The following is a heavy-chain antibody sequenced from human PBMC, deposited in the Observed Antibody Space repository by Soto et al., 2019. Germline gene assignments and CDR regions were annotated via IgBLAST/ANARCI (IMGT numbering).Heavy chain of an antibody. CDR2: IIPISGAA. V-gene: IGHV1-69*06. CDR1: GYTFNDYY. CDR3: ARDMTRTVVPYFDF. J-gene: IGHJ4*02. D-gene: IGHD1-7*01. Sequence: QVQLVQSGAEVKQPGASVKVSCKASGYTFNDYYIYWVRQAPGQGLEWMGRIIPISGAANYAQKFQGRVTITADKSTSTSYMELSSLRSEDTAVYYCARDMTRTVVPYFDFWGQGTLVTVSS.